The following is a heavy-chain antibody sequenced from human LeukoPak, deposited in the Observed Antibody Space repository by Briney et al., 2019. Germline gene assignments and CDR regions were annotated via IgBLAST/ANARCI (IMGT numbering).Heavy chain of an antibody. D-gene: IGHD4-17*01. CDR1: GGSFSGYY. J-gene: IGHJ4*02. V-gene: IGHV4-59*01. CDR3: ARVLYGEPYYFDY. CDR2: IYYSGST. Sequence: NSSETLSLTCAVYGGSFSGYYWSWIRQPPGKGLEWIGYIYYSGSTNYNPSLKSRVTISVDTSKNQFSLKLSSVTAADTAVYYCARVLYGEPYYFDYWGQGTLVTVSS.